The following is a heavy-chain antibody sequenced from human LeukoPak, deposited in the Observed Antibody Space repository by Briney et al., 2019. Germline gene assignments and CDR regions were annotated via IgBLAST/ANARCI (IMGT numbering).Heavy chain of an antibody. J-gene: IGHJ6*01. CDR3: AREIVGAPRRSDWYCYYGMGV. Sequence: ASVKVSCKASGYTFTSYGISWVRQAPGQGLEWMGWISAYNGNTNYAQKLQGRVTMTTDTSTSTAYMELRSLRSDDTAVYYCAREIVGAPRRSDWYCYYGMGVWGQGTTVTVSS. V-gene: IGHV1-18*01. CDR1: GYTFTSYG. CDR2: ISAYNGNT. D-gene: IGHD1-26*01.